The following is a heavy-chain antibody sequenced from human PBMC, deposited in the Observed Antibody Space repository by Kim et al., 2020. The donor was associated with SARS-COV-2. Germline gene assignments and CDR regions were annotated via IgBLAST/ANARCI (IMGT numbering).Heavy chain of an antibody. CDR1: GFTFSNAW. CDR2: IKSKTDGGTT. Sequence: GGSLRLSCAASGFTFSNAWMSWVRQAPGKGLEWVGRIKSKTDGGTTDYAAPVKGRFTISRDDSKNTLYLQMNSLKTEDTAVYYCTTARDLWFGPYYFDYWGQGTLVTVSS. V-gene: IGHV3-15*01. CDR3: TTARDLWFGPYYFDY. D-gene: IGHD3-10*01. J-gene: IGHJ4*02.